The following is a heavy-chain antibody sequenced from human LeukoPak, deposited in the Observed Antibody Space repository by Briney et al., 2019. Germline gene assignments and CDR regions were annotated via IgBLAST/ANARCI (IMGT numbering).Heavy chain of an antibody. CDR2: INGYGSST. V-gene: IGHV3-74*01. CDR3: ARDAPGNTALDY. D-gene: IGHD5-18*01. CDR1: GFTFVSYW. J-gene: IGHJ4*02. Sequence: GGSLRLSCAASGFTFVSYWMHWVRQAPGKGLVWVSRINGYGSSTDFADPVKGRFTISRDNDKNTLYLQMNSLRAEDTAVYYCARDAPGNTALDYWGQGTLVTVSS.